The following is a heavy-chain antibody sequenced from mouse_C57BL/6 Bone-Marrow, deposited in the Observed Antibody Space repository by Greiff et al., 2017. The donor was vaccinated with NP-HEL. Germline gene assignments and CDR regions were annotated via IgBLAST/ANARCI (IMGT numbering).Heavy chain of an antibody. V-gene: IGHV2-2*01. CDR1: GFSFTSYG. Sequence: QVQLQQSGPGLVQPSQSLSITCAVSGFSFTSYGVHWVRQSPGKGLEWLGVIWSGGSTDYNADFIYSLSISKGNSQSQVFFKMNSLQSDDTAIYYYSAYAMDYWGQGTSVTVSS. CDR3: SAYAMDY. J-gene: IGHJ4*01. CDR2: IWSGGST.